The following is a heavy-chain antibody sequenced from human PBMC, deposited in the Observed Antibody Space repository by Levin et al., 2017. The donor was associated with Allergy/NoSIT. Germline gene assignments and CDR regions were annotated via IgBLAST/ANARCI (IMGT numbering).Heavy chain of an antibody. Sequence: SGPTLVKPTQTLTLTCTFSGFSLNTRGMRVSWIRQPPGKALEWLARIDWDDDKFYSTSLKTRLTISKDTSKNQVVLTMTNIDPADTATYYCARHDCSGGNCGGDAFEIWGQGTLVTVSS. J-gene: IGHJ3*02. CDR2: IDWDDDK. D-gene: IGHD2-15*01. CDR3: ARHDCSGGNCGGDAFEI. V-gene: IGHV2-70*04. CDR1: GFSLNTRGMR.